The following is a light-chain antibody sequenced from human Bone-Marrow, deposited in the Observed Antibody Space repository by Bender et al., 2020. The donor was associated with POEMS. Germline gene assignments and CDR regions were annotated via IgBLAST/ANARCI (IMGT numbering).Light chain of an antibody. CDR3: ISYTSSSTLV. Sequence: QSALTQPHSVSGSPGQSVAISCTGTSSDIGGYNYVSWYQQHPGKAPKLMILDVNKRPSGVSNRFSGSKSGNTASLTISGLQAEDEADYFCISYTSSSTLVFGGGTKLTVL. V-gene: IGLV2-14*03. CDR2: DVN. CDR1: SSDIGGYNY. J-gene: IGLJ3*02.